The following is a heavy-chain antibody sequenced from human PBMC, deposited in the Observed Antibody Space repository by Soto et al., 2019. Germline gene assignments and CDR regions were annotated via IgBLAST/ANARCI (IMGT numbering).Heavy chain of an antibody. Sequence: GASVKVSCKASGYTFTSYGISWVRQAPGQGLEWMGGISPYNGATNYAQKVQGRVTITTDTSTSTAYMELSSLRSEDTAVYYCARGRGRCSGGSCYSEYFQHWGQGTLVTVSS. CDR1: GYTFTSYG. CDR2: ISPYNGAT. CDR3: ARGRGRCSGGSCYSEYFQH. J-gene: IGHJ1*01. D-gene: IGHD2-15*01. V-gene: IGHV1-18*01.